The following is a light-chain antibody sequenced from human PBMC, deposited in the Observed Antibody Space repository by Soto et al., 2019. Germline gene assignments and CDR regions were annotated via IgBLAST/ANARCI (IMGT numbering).Light chain of an antibody. J-gene: IGKJ4*01. CDR3: QQRSNWPLT. V-gene: IGKV3-11*01. Sequence: EIVLIQSPASLSVSPGERATLSCRASQSVSSNLAWYQQKPGQAPRLLMYEASNRASGTPARFSGSWSGTDFTLTISSLEPEDFAVYYCQQRSNWPLTFGGGTKVEIK. CDR2: EAS. CDR1: QSVSSN.